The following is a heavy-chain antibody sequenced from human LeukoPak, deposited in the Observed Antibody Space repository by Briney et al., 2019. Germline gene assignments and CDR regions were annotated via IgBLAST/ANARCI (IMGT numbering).Heavy chain of an antibody. CDR2: ISGDGGST. Sequence: GGSLRLSCAASGFTFDDYAMHWVRQAPGKGLEWVSLISGDGGSTYYADSVKGRFTISRDNSKNTLYLQMNSLRAEDTAVYYCARDTAMGSFDYWGQGTLVTVSS. CDR1: GFTFDDYA. J-gene: IGHJ4*02. CDR3: ARDTAMGSFDY. D-gene: IGHD5-18*01. V-gene: IGHV3-43*02.